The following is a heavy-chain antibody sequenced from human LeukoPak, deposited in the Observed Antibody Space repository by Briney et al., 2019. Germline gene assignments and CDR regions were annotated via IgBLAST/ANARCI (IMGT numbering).Heavy chain of an antibody. CDR2: IYYSGST. D-gene: IGHD6-19*01. CDR1: VGSISGYH. Sequence: SETLSLTCSVSVGSISGYHWSWIRQPPGKGLEWIGYIYYSGSTNYNPSLKSRVTISIDTSENQFSLKLSSVTAADTAVYYCARWLGRNGFDYWGQGTLVTVSS. J-gene: IGHJ4*02. V-gene: IGHV4-59*08. CDR3: ARWLGRNGFDY.